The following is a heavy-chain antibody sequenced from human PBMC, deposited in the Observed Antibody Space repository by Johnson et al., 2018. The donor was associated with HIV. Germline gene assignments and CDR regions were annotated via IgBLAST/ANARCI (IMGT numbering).Heavy chain of an antibody. J-gene: IGHJ3*02. Sequence: VQLVESGGGVVQPGRSLRLSCAASGFTFSSYAMHWVRQAPGKGLEWVAVISYDGSNKYYEDSVKGRFTISRDNAKRSLYLQMNSLRAEDTALYYCARGGLGYQNIHDPFDIWGQGTMVTVSS. D-gene: IGHD3-16*02. CDR2: ISYDGSNK. CDR3: ARGGLGYQNIHDPFDI. V-gene: IGHV3-30-3*01. CDR1: GFTFSSYA.